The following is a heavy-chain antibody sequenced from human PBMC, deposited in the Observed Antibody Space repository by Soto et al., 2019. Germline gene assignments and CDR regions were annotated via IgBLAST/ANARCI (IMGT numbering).Heavy chain of an antibody. CDR2: TCPTFGIT. Sequence: QVQVVQSGAEVKKPGSAVTVSCQTSGGTFNTYGISWVRQAPGQGFEWMGGTCPTFGITDYSQNFKDRVTITADKSTRTSYMELKNLRSEDTGVYYCATGTLGKTRGGGGAPEYIYNMNVWGHGTAVTVSS. D-gene: IGHD7-27*01. V-gene: IGHV1-69*17. CDR1: GGTFNTYG. CDR3: ATGTLGKTRGGGGAPEYIYNMNV. J-gene: IGHJ6*02.